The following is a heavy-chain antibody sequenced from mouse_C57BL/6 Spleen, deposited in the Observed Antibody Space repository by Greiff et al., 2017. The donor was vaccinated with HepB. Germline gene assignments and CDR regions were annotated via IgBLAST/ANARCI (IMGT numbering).Heavy chain of an antibody. Sequence: EVKLEESGGGLVQPGGSLSLSCAASGFTFTDYYMSWVRQPPGKALEWLGFIRNKANGYTTEYSASVKGRFTISRDNSQSILYLQMNALRAEDSAAYYCARSVVARYFDYWGQGTTLTVSS. V-gene: IGHV7-3*01. J-gene: IGHJ2*01. CDR1: GFTFTDYY. CDR2: IRNKANGYTT. D-gene: IGHD1-1*01. CDR3: ARSVVARYFDY.